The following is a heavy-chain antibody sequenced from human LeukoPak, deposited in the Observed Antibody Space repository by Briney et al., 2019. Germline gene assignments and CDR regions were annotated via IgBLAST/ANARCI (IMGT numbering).Heavy chain of an antibody. Sequence: PSETLSLTCVVYGGPFIDYYWGWIRQPPGKGLEWIGEVNHSGSTNCNPSLKSRVTILVDTSKNQFSLKLSSVTAADTAVYYCAGLWFGELLLRFDPWGQGTLVTVSS. CDR1: GGPFIDYY. CDR2: VNHSGST. D-gene: IGHD3-10*01. CDR3: AGLWFGELLLRFDP. V-gene: IGHV4-34*01. J-gene: IGHJ5*02.